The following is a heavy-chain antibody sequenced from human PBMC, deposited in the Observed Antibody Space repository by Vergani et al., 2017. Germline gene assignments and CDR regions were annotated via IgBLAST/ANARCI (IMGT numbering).Heavy chain of an antibody. CDR1: GFTFSSYS. CDR3: AREIPIHSSGYYYFFDY. Sequence: EVQLVESGGGLVKPGGSLRLSCAASGFTFSSYSMNWVRQAPGKGLEWVSSISSSSSYIYYADSVKGRFTISRDNAKNSLYLQMNSLRAEDTAVYYCAREIPIHSSGYYYFFDYWGQGTLVTVSS. CDR2: ISSSSSYI. V-gene: IGHV3-21*04. D-gene: IGHD3-22*01. J-gene: IGHJ4*02.